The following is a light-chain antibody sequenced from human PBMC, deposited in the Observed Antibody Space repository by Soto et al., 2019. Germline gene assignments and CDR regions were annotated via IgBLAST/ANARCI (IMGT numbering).Light chain of an antibody. J-gene: IGLJ1*01. Sequence: QSALTQPASVSGSPGQSITISCTGTSSDVGSYNLVSWYQQHPGKAPKLMIYEGSKRPSGVSNRFSGSKSGNPASLTISGLHAEDEADYYCCSYAGSSTPYVFGTGTKLTVL. CDR3: CSYAGSSTPYV. CDR2: EGS. V-gene: IGLV2-23*01. CDR1: SSDVGSYNL.